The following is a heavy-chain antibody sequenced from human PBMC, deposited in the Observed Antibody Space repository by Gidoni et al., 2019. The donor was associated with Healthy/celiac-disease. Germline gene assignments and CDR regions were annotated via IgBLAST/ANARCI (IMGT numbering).Heavy chain of an antibody. CDR2: ISYDGSNK. CDR1: GFTFRRYG. V-gene: IGHV3-30*18. J-gene: IGHJ6*02. CDR3: AKDRMGGMDV. Sequence: VQLVASGGGGVQPGRSLGLSCAASGFTFRRYGMHWVRQAPGKGLEWVAVISYDGSNKYYADSVKGRFTISRDNSKNTLYLQMNSLRAEDTAVYYCAKDRMGGMDVWGQGTTVTVSS. D-gene: IGHD2-8*01.